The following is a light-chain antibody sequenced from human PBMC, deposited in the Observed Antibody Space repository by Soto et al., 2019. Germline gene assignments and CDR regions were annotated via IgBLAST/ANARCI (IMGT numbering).Light chain of an antibody. Sequence: QSVLTQSPSASASLGASVKLTCTLSSGHSSYAIAWHQQQPEKGPRYLMKLNSDGSHSKGDGIPDRFSGSSSGAERYLTIYSLQSEDEADYYCQTWGTGTWVFGGGTKLTVL. J-gene: IGLJ3*02. CDR3: QTWGTGTWV. CDR1: SGHSSYA. CDR2: LNSDGSH. V-gene: IGLV4-69*01.